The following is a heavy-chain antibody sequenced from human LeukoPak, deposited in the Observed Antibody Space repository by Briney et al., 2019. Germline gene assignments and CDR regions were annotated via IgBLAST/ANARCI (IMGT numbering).Heavy chain of an antibody. CDR3: ARDDILTGQPWNY. Sequence: GGSLRVSCAASGFTFSSYSMNWVRPAPGQGLEGVSSISSSSSYIYYADSVKGRFTISRDNAKNSLYLQMNSLRAEDTAVYYCARDDILTGQPWNYWGQGTLVTVSS. V-gene: IGHV3-21*01. D-gene: IGHD3-9*01. CDR2: ISSSSSYI. J-gene: IGHJ4*02. CDR1: GFTFSSYS.